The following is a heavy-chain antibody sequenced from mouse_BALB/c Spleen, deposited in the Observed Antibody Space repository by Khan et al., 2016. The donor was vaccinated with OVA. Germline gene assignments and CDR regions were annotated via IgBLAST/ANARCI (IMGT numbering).Heavy chain of an antibody. D-gene: IGHD2-3*01. CDR3: ARDGSRYNYAMDY. V-gene: IGHV3-2*02. CDR2: ISYSGST. Sequence: VQLKQSGPGLVKPSQSLSLTCTVTGYSITSDYAWNWIRQFPGNKLDWMGYISYSGSTSYNPSLKSRISITRDTSKNQFFLQLNSVTTEDTATYYCARDGSRYNYAMDYWGQGTAVTVSS. J-gene: IGHJ4*01. CDR1: GYSITSDYA.